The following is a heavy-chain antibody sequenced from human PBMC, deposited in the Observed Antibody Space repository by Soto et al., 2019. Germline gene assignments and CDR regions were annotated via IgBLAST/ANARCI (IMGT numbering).Heavy chain of an antibody. J-gene: IGHJ4*02. D-gene: IGHD3-22*01. Sequence: QVQLVQSGAEVKKPGASVKVSCKASGYTFTSYAMHWVRQAPGQRLEWMGWINAANGNTKYSQKFQGRVTITRDTSASTAYMELSSVRSEDTAVYYCARALYDSSDWGQGTLVTVSS. CDR2: INAANGNT. CDR3: ARALYDSSD. V-gene: IGHV1-3*01. CDR1: GYTFTSYA.